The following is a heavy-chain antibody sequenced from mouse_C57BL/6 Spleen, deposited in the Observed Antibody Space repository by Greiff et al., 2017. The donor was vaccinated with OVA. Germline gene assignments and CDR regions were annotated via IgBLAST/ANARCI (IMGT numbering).Heavy chain of an antibody. CDR1: GYSITSGYY. V-gene: IGHV3-6*01. Sequence: EVQLQESGPGLVKPSQSLSLTCSVTGYSITSGYYWNWIRQFPGNKLEWMGYISYDGSNNYNPSLQNRISITRDTSKNQFFLKLNSVTTEDTATYYCAREGYEDYAMDYWGQGTSVTVSS. J-gene: IGHJ4*01. D-gene: IGHD2-10*02. CDR3: AREGYEDYAMDY. CDR2: ISYDGSN.